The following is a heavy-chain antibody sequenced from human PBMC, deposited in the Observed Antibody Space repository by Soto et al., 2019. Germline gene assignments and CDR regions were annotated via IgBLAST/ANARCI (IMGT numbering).Heavy chain of an antibody. CDR2: INPYDGHT. CDR3: VTTTAGDY. D-gene: IGHD6-13*01. V-gene: IGHV1-18*04. Sequence: QVQLVQSGAEVKNPGASVKVSCRASGYTFSNYGITWVRQAPGQGLEWMGWINPYDGHTNYAQKFQGRVTMTTDTSTSTAYMEVKSLTFHDTAVYYCVTTTAGDYWGQGTLVTVSS. J-gene: IGHJ4*02. CDR1: GYTFSNYG.